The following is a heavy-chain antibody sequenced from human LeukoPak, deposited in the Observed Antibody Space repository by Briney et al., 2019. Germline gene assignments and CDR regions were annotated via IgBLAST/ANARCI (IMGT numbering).Heavy chain of an antibody. Sequence: GGSLRLSCAASEFTFSSYWMNWVRQAPGKGLEWVANIDQDGSEKYYVDSVKGRFTISRDNAESSLFLQMNNLSAEDTAVYYCSREFLYGFDFWGQGTLVTVSS. V-gene: IGHV3-7*01. J-gene: IGHJ4*02. D-gene: IGHD3-3*01. CDR1: EFTFSSYW. CDR3: SREFLYGFDF. CDR2: IDQDGSEK.